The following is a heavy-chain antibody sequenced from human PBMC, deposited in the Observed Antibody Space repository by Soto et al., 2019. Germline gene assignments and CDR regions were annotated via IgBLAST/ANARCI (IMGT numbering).Heavy chain of an antibody. CDR1: GGTFSSYA. CDR3: AREKVAAAGTGHEDYYYYSMDV. Sequence: QVQLVQSGAEVKKPGSSVKVSCKASGGTFSSYAISWVRQAPGQGLEWMGGIIPIFGTANYAQKFQGRVTITADDSTSTAYMVLRSLRSQDTDVYYCAREKVAAAGTGHEDYYYYSMDVWGQGTTVTVSS. CDR2: IIPIFGTA. J-gene: IGHJ6*02. V-gene: IGHV1-69*01. D-gene: IGHD6-13*01.